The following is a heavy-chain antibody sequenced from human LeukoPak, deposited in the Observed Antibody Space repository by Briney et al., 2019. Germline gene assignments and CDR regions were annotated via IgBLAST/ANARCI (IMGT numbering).Heavy chain of an antibody. CDR1: GFPFSDYY. Sequence: GGSLRLSCAASGFPFSDYYMSWIRQAPGKGLEWISYISRDGNTIYYADSVKGRFTISRDNAKNSLYLQMDSLRAEDTALYYCARERPVAGIRYYYYGFDVWGQGATVAVSS. J-gene: IGHJ6*02. CDR3: ARERPVAGIRYYYYGFDV. D-gene: IGHD6-19*01. CDR2: ISRDGNTI. V-gene: IGHV3-11*01.